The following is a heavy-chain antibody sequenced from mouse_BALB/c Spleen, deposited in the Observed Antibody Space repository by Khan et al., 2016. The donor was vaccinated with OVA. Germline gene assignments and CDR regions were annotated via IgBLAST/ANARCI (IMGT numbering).Heavy chain of an antibody. J-gene: IGHJ4*01. D-gene: IGHD2-14*01. Sequence: VKLLESGPGLVAPSQSLSITCTVSGFSFSRYNIHWVRQPPGKGLEWLGMIWGGGGTDYNSTLKIRLSISKDNSKSQVFLKMNSLQTDDTAMYYCARAYYRYDGYYAMDYWGQGTLVTVSS. CDR1: GFSFSRYN. CDR2: IWGGGGT. CDR3: ARAYYRYDGYYAMDY. V-gene: IGHV2-6-4*01.